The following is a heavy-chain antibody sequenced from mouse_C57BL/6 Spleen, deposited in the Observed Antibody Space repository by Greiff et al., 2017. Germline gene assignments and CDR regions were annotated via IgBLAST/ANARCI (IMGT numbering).Heavy chain of an antibody. CDR1: GYSITSGYY. J-gene: IGHJ4*01. V-gene: IGHV3-6*01. Sequence: EVQLVESGPGLVKPSQSPSLTCSVTGYSITSGYYWNWIRQFPGNKLEWMGYISYDGSNNYNPSLKNRISITRDTSKNQFFLKLNSVTTEDTATYYCAGLYSNYLYYYAMDYWGQGTSVTVSS. D-gene: IGHD2-5*01. CDR3: AGLYSNYLYYYAMDY. CDR2: ISYDGSN.